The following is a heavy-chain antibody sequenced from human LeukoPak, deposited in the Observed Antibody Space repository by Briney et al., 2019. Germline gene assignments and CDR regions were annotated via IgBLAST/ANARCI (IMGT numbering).Heavy chain of an antibody. CDR3: ASTRHYVWGSYRY. CDR1: GYTFTGYY. V-gene: IGHV1-2*02. Sequence: VASVKVSCKASGYTFTGYYMHWVRQAPGQGLEWMGWINPNSGGTNYAQKFQGRVTMTRDTSISTAYMELSRLRSDDTAVYYCASTRHYVWGSYRYWGQGTLVTVSS. J-gene: IGHJ4*02. CDR2: INPNSGGT. D-gene: IGHD3-16*02.